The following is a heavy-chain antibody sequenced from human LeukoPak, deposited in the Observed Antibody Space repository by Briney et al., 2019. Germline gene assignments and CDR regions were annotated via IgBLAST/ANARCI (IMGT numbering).Heavy chain of an antibody. CDR2: ISAYNGNT. CDR3: ARDDIVVVPAAMGFDY. Sequence: ASVKVSCKASGYTFTSYGISWVRQAPGQGLELMGWISAYNGNTNYAQKLQGRVTMTTDTSTRTAYMELRSQRSDDTAVYYCARDDIVVVPAAMGFDYWGQGTLVTVSS. CDR1: GYTFTSYG. V-gene: IGHV1-18*04. J-gene: IGHJ4*02. D-gene: IGHD2-2*01.